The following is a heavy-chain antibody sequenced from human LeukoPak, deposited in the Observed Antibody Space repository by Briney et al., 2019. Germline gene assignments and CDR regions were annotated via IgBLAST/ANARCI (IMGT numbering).Heavy chain of an antibody. Sequence: SETLSLTCTVSGGSISSSSYYWGWIRQPPGKGLEWIGSIYYSGSTYYNPSLKSRVTISVDTSKNQFSLKLSSVTAADTAVYYCARGGDYYGSGSYSGGVPFDYWGQGTLVTVSS. CDR3: ARGGDYYGSGSYSGGVPFDY. D-gene: IGHD3-10*01. CDR2: IYYSGST. CDR1: GGSISSSSYY. V-gene: IGHV4-39*01. J-gene: IGHJ4*02.